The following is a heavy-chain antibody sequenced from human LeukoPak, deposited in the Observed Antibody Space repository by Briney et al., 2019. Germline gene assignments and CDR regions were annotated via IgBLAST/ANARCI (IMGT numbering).Heavy chain of an antibody. CDR1: GGSFSGYY. CDR2: INHSGST. CDR3: ASRGAYSSNWWVWFDP. V-gene: IGHV4-34*01. Sequence: PSETLPLTCAVYGGSFSGYYWSWIRQPPGKGLEWIGEINHSGSTNYNPSLKSRVTISVDTSKNQFSLTLTSVTAADTAVYYCASRGAYSSNWWVWFDPWGQGTLVTVSS. D-gene: IGHD6-13*01. J-gene: IGHJ5*02.